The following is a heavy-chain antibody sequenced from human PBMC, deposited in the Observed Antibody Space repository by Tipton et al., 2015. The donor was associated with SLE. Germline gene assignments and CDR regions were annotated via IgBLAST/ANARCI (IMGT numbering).Heavy chain of an antibody. CDR2: ISGSGGST. V-gene: IGHV3-23*01. J-gene: IGHJ3*02. CDR3: AKEGITIFGVVIPGAFDI. D-gene: IGHD3-3*01. CDR1: GFTFSDYY. Sequence: SLRLSCAASGFTFSDYYMNWVRQAPGKGLEWVSAISGSGGSTYYADSVKGRFTISRDNSKNTLYLQMNSLRAEDTAVYYCAKEGITIFGVVIPGAFDIWGQGTMVTVSS.